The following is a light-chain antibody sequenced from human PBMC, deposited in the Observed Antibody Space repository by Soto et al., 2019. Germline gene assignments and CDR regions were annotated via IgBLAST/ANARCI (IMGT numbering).Light chain of an antibody. CDR2: GAS. CDR3: QQYGSSPLT. V-gene: IGKV3-20*01. CDR1: QSVSSSY. J-gene: IGKJ3*01. Sequence: EIVLTQSPGTLSLSPGERATLSCRASQSVSSSYLAWYQQKPGQAPRLLIYGASSRDTGIPDRFSGSGSGTDFTLTISSLEPEDFAVYYCQQYGSSPLTFGPGTKVDIK.